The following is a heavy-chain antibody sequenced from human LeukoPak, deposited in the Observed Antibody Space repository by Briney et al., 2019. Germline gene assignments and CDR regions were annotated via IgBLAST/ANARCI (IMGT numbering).Heavy chain of an antibody. Sequence: SQTLSLTCTVSGGSISSGGYYWSWIRQPPGKGLEWIGYIYHSGSTYYNPSLKSRVTISVDRSKNQFSLKLSSVTAADTAVYYCAATSGSYPWADYWGQGTLVTVSS. V-gene: IGHV4-30-2*01. CDR3: AATSGSYPWADY. CDR2: IYHSGST. CDR1: GGSISSGGYY. J-gene: IGHJ4*02. D-gene: IGHD1-26*01.